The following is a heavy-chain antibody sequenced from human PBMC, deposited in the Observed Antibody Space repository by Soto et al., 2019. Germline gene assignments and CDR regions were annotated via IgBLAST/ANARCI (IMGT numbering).Heavy chain of an antibody. J-gene: IGHJ6*02. D-gene: IGHD5-18*01. CDR3: ARVLRRDTAMVGYYYYYGMDV. Sequence: SETLSLTCAGYGGSFSGYYWSWIRQPPGKGLEWIGEINHSGSTNYNPSLKSRVTISVDTSKNQFSLKLSSVTAADTAVYYGARVLRRDTAMVGYYYYYGMDVWGQGTTVTVSS. V-gene: IGHV4-34*01. CDR1: GGSFSGYY. CDR2: INHSGST.